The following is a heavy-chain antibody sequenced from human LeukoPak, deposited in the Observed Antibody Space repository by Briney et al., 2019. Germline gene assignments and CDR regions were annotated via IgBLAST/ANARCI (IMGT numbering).Heavy chain of an antibody. J-gene: IGHJ5*02. D-gene: IGHD3-3*01. Sequence: SETLSLTCTVSGGSISSYYWSWIRQPPGKGLEWIGYIYYSGSTNYNPSLKSRVTISVDTSKNQFSLKLSSVTAADTAVYYCARVLLSNYDFWSGYSNWFDPWGQGTLVAVSS. CDR1: GGSISSYY. CDR2: IYYSGST. CDR3: ARVLLSNYDFWSGYSNWFDP. V-gene: IGHV4-59*01.